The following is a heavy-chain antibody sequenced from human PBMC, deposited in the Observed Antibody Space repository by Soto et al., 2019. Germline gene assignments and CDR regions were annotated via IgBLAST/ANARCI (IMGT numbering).Heavy chain of an antibody. CDR3: ARDSGGDYYYYGMDV. CDR1: GFTVSSNY. V-gene: IGHV3-53*02. J-gene: IGHJ6*02. CDR2: IYSGGST. Sequence: EVQLVETGGGLIQPGGSLRLSCAASGFTVSSNYMSWVRQAPGKGLEWVAVIYSGGSTYYADSVKGRFTISRDNSKNKLYLQMNSLRAEDTAVYYCARDSGGDYYYYGMDVWGQGTTVTVSS. D-gene: IGHD4-17*01.